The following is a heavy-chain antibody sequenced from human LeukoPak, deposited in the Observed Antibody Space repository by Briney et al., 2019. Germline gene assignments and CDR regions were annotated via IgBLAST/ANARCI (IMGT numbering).Heavy chain of an antibody. CDR3: ARVTVGGGGETEGFDP. CDR2: MNPNSGNT. J-gene: IGHJ5*02. Sequence: GASVNVSCKASGYTFTSYDINWVRQATGQGLEWMGCMNPNSGNTGYAQKFQGRVTSTKNTSRITAYMELSSVRSEDPAVYYCARVTVGGGGETEGFDPWGEGTLVTVPS. D-gene: IGHD3-16*01. V-gene: IGHV1-8*01. CDR1: GYTFTSYD.